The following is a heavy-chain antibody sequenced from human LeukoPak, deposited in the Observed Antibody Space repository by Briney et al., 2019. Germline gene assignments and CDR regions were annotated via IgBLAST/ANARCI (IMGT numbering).Heavy chain of an antibody. CDR1: GGTFSSYA. Sequence: GSSVKVSCKASGGTFSSYAISWVRQAPGQGLEWMGRIIPIFGRANYAQKFQGRVTITTDESTSTAYMELSSLRSEDTAVYYCASEPAGARMSLWGQGTLVTVSS. CDR2: IIPIFGRA. J-gene: IGHJ4*02. CDR3: ASEPAGARMSL. D-gene: IGHD1-26*01. V-gene: IGHV1-69*05.